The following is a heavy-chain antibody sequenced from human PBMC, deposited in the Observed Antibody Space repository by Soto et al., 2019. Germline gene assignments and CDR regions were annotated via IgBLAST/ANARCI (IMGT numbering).Heavy chain of an antibody. CDR3: ARDAGSSFDY. Sequence: PGGSLRLSCAASGFTFSSYAMSWVRQAPGEGQEWVSAISGSGGSTYYADSVTGRFTISRDNSKNTLYLQMNSLRAEDTAVYYCARDAGSSFDYWGQGALVSVSS. J-gene: IGHJ4*02. CDR1: GFTFSSYA. V-gene: IGHV3-23*01. CDR2: ISGSGGST.